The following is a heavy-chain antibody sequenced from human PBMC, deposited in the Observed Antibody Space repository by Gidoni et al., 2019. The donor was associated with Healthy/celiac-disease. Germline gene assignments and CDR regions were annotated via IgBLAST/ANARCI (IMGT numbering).Heavy chain of an antibody. CDR2: IYSGGST. CDR3: ARGGYCTNGVCYDLFDY. J-gene: IGHJ4*02. CDR1: GFTVSSNY. Sequence: EVQLVASGGGLVQPGGYLRLSCAASGFTVSSNYMSWVRQAPGKGREWVSFIYSGGSTYYADSVKGRFTISRDNSKNTLYLQINSLRAEDTAVYYCARGGYCTNGVCYDLFDYWGQGTLVTVSS. V-gene: IGHV3-66*01. D-gene: IGHD2-8*01.